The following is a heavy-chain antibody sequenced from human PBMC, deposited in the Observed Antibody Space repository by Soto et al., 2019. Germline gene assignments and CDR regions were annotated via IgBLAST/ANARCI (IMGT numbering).Heavy chain of an antibody. D-gene: IGHD1-1*01. J-gene: IGHJ3*02. CDR2: IYYSGNT. CDR3: AQALVFTGGDGFDI. Sequence: QVRLQEWGPGLVKPSQTLSLKCSVSGGSITTGGRYWSWLRQLPGKGLEWIGDIYYSGNTYYNASLNSRVTISVEAAKDQFSLKLSSVTAADTAVYYCAQALVFTGGDGFDIWGQGRLVTVSS. CDR1: GGSITTGGRY. V-gene: IGHV4-31*02.